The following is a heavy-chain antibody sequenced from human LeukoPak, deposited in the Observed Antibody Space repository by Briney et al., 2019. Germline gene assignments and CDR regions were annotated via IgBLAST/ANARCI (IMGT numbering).Heavy chain of an antibody. CDR3: ARDATVSLDALDI. V-gene: IGHV4-4*07. CDR2: IYTSGST. CDR1: GGSISSYY. D-gene: IGHD4-17*01. Sequence: PSGTLSLTCTVSGGSISSYYWSWIRQPAVKGLEWIGRIYTSGSTNYNPSLKSRVTMSVDTSKNQFSLKLSSVTAADTAVYYCARDATVSLDALDIWGQGTMVTVSS. J-gene: IGHJ3*02.